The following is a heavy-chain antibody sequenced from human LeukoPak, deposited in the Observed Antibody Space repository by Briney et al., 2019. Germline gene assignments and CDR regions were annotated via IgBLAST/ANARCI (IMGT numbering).Heavy chain of an antibody. V-gene: IGHV1-69*05. CDR3: ARDTYSSSWYAPNYFDY. CDR1: GGTFSSYA. J-gene: IGHJ4*02. Sequence: SVKVSCKASGGTFSSYAISWVRQAPGQGLEWMGRIIPIFGTANYAQKFQGRVTITTDESTSTAYMELSSLRSEDTAVYYCARDTYSSSWYAPNYFDYWGQGTLVTVSS. D-gene: IGHD6-13*01. CDR2: IIPIFGTA.